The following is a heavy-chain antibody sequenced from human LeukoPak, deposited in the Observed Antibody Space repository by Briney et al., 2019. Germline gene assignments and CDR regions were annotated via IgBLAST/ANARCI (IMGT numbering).Heavy chain of an antibody. D-gene: IGHD3-22*01. CDR3: AKNRYYDSSGLSNYFDY. V-gene: IGHV3-30*18. CDR2: ISYDGSNK. Sequence: GGSLTLSCAASGSTFSSYGMHWVRHAPGKGLEWVAVISYDGSNKYYADSVKGLFTISRDNPKNTLYLQLTSLRAEDTAVYYCAKNRYYDSSGLSNYFDYWGQGTLVTVSS. J-gene: IGHJ4*02. CDR1: GSTFSSYG.